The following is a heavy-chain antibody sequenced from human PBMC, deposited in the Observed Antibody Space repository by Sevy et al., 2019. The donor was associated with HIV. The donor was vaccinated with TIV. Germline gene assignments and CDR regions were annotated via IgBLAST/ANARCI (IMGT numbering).Heavy chain of an antibody. CDR2: ISYDGSNK. CDR1: GFTFNKYA. Sequence: GGYLRLSCAASGFTFNKYALHWVRQAPGMGLEWVTIISYDGSNKYYADSVKGRFTISRDNSKNTLYLQMNSLRADDTAVYYCAKAASIIMIVVVSYYFDYWGQGTLVTVSS. J-gene: IGHJ4*02. D-gene: IGHD3-22*01. CDR3: AKAASIIMIVVVSYYFDY. V-gene: IGHV3-30-3*01.